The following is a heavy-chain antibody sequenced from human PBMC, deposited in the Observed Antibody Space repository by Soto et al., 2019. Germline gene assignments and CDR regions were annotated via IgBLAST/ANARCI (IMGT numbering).Heavy chain of an antibody. CDR1: GGSISSSSYY. CDR3: ASLGRAARRRGNYYYYGMDV. Sequence: SETLSLTCTVSGGSISSSSYYWGWIRQPPGKGLEWIGSIYYSGMTYYNPSLKSRVTISVDTSKNQFSLKLSSVTAADTAVYYCASLGRAARRRGNYYYYGMDVWGQGTTVTVSS. D-gene: IGHD6-6*01. J-gene: IGHJ6*02. CDR2: IYYSGMT. V-gene: IGHV4-39*01.